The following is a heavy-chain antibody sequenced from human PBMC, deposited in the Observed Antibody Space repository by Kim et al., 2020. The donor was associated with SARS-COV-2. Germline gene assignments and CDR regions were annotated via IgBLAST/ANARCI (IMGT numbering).Heavy chain of an antibody. J-gene: IGHJ4*02. Sequence: ASVKVSCKASGYTFTSYAMNWVRQAPGQELEWMGWINTNTGNPTYAQGFTGRFVFSLDTSVSTAYLQISSLKAEDTAVYYCARGRFVVPAALANYDILTGYYPLGYWGQGTLVTVSS. CDR3: ARGRFVVPAALANYDILTGYYPLGY. D-gene: IGHD3-9*01. CDR2: INTNTGNP. CDR1: GYTFTSYA. V-gene: IGHV7-4-1*02.